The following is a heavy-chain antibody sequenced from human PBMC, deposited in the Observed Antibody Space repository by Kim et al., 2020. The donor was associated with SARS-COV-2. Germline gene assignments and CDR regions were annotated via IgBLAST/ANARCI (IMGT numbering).Heavy chain of an antibody. V-gene: IGHV6-1*01. CDR3: ARSSSSLHFDY. J-gene: IGHJ4*02. CDR2: N. D-gene: IGHD6-6*01. Sequence: NDYAVSVKSRITINPDTSKNQFSLQLNSVTPEDTAVYYCARSSSSLHFDYWGQGTLVTVSS.